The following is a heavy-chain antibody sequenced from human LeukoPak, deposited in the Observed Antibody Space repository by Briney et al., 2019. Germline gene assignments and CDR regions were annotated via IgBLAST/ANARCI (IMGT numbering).Heavy chain of an antibody. CDR2: IWYDGSNK. CDR1: GFTFSSYG. Sequence: GRSLRLSCAASGFTFSSYGMHWVRQAPGKGLEWVAVIWYDGSNKYYADSVKGRFTISRDNSKNTLYLQMNSLRAEDTAVYYCARAWVTTEYYCDYWGQGTLVTVSS. V-gene: IGHV3-33*01. D-gene: IGHD4-17*01. CDR3: ARAWVTTEYYCDY. J-gene: IGHJ4*02.